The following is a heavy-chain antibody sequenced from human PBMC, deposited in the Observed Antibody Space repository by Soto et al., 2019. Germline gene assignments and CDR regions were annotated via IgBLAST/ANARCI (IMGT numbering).Heavy chain of an antibody. CDR1: GFTFSSYS. CDR3: ARVSTAYYYGMDV. CDR2: ISSSSSYI. Sequence: EVQLVESGGGLVKPGGSLRLSCAASGFTFSSYSMNWVRQAPGKGLEWVSSISSSSSYIYYADSVKGRFTISRDNAKNSLYLQMNSLRGEDTAVYYCARVSTAYYYGMDVWGQGTTVTVSS. V-gene: IGHV3-21*01. J-gene: IGHJ6*02.